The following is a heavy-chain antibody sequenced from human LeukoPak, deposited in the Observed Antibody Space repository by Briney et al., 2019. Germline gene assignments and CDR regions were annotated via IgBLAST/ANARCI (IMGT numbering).Heavy chain of an antibody. CDR1: DASIISYY. CDR3: ARGRGWHQSSPFDY. D-gene: IGHD3-10*01. V-gene: IGHV4-59*01. J-gene: IGHJ4*02. Sequence: SEPLSLTCSVSDASIISYYWSWIRKPPGKGLEWIGYIYDSRSTNYNPYLKRRVTMSLETYKSQFPQNLSSVTAADTAVDYCARGRGWHQSSPFDYWGQGTLVIVSS. CDR2: IYDSRST.